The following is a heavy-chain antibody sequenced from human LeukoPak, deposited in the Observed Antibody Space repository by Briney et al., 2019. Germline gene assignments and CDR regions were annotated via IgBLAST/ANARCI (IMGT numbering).Heavy chain of an antibody. D-gene: IGHD3-3*01. CDR3: ARVNYDFWSGYYAFDI. CDR2: TYYRSKWYN. CDR1: GDSVSSNSAA. Sequence: SQTLSLTCAISGDSVSSNSAAWNWIRQSPSRGLEWLGRTYYRSKWYNDYAVSVKSRTTINPDTSKNQFSLQLNSVTPEDTAVYYCARVNYDFWSGYYAFDIWGQGTMVTVSS. J-gene: IGHJ3*02. V-gene: IGHV6-1*01.